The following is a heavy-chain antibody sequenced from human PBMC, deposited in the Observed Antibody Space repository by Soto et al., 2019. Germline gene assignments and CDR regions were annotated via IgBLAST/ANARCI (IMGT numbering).Heavy chain of an antibody. V-gene: IGHV1-69*02. CDR1: GGTFSSYT. CDR3: ASTDAVYCSGGSCYRDDAFDI. D-gene: IGHD2-15*01. Sequence: ASVKVSCKASGGTFSSYTISWVRQAPGQGLEWMGRIIPILGIANYAQKFQGRVTITADKSTSTAYMELSSLRSEDTAVYYCASTDAVYCSGGSCYRDDAFDIWGQGTMVTVSS. CDR2: IIPILGIA. J-gene: IGHJ3*02.